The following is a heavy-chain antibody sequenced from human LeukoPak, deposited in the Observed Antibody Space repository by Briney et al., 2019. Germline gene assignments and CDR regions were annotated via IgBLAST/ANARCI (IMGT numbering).Heavy chain of an antibody. D-gene: IGHD2-8*02. J-gene: IGHJ5*02. CDR3: ARNPYGTGHFDP. V-gene: IGHV1-8*01. CDR2: MSPNNGHT. CDR1: GYTFTTYD. Sequence: EASVKVSCKASGYTFTTYDLNWVRQATGRGLEWLGWMSPNNGHTGYAQKFQGRVTLTRDTSINTAYMELSSLTSEDTAVYYCARNPYGTGHFDPWGQGSLVTVSS.